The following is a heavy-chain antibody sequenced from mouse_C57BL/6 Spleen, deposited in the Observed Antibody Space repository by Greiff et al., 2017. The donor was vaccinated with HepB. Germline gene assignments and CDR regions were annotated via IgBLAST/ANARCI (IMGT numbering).Heavy chain of an antibody. CDR3: ARIPPHYYGSSLGYFDV. Sequence: EVKLMESGPGLVKPSQSLSLTCSVTGYSITSGYYWNWIRQFPGNKLEWMGYISYDGSNNYNPSLKNRISITRDTSKNQFFLKLNSVTTDDTATYSCARIPPHYYGSSLGYFDVWGTGPTVTVSS. V-gene: IGHV3-6*01. D-gene: IGHD1-1*01. J-gene: IGHJ1*03. CDR1: GYSITSGYY. CDR2: ISYDGSN.